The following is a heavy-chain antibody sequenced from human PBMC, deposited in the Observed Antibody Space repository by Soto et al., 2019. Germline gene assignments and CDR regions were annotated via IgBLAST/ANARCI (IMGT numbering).Heavy chain of an antibody. D-gene: IGHD6-13*01. V-gene: IGHV3-30*18. CDR2: ISFDGGIK. CDR1: GFTFSRHA. Sequence: QVQLVESGGGVVQPGGSLRLSCAAAGFTFSRHAMYWVRQAPGKGLEWVAVISFDGGIKYYADAVKVRFAIFRDTPKTSRYLQMNSLRVEDTAVYFCVKAYCWTTGSGTGYFDCWGQGTLVTVSS. CDR3: VKAYCWTTGSGTGYFDC. J-gene: IGHJ4*02.